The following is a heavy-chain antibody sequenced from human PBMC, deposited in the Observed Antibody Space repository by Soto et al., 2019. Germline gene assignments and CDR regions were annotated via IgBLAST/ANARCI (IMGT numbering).Heavy chain of an antibody. J-gene: IGHJ5*02. CDR1: GGSISSYY. CDR3: ARYSSSWSPINWFDP. V-gene: IGHV4-59*01. Sequence: SETLSLTCTVSGGSISSYYWSWIRQPPGKGLEWIGYIYYSGSTNYNPSLKSRVTISVDTSKNQFSLKLSSVTAADTAVYYCARYSSSWSPINWFDPWGQGTLVTVSS. CDR2: IYYSGST. D-gene: IGHD6-13*01.